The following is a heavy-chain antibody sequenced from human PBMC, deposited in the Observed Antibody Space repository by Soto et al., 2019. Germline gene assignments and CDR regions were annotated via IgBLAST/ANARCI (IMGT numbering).Heavy chain of an antibody. D-gene: IGHD6-13*01. J-gene: IGHJ4*02. V-gene: IGHV4-59*08. Sequence: SETLSLTCTVSGGSISNYYWSWIRQPPGKGLEWIGYIYYSGSTSYNPSLKSRVTISVDTSKNQFSLKLSSVTAADTAVYYCARRTWSTWCFDYWGRGTLVTVSS. CDR2: IYYSGST. CDR3: ARRTWSTWCFDY. CDR1: GGSISNYY.